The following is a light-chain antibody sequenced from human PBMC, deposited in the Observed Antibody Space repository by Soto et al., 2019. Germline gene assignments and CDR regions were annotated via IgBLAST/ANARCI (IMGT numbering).Light chain of an antibody. Sequence: VLTQPPSASGSPGQSVTISCTGTSNDVGGYDSVSWLQQRPGKVPKLLIYEVIKRPSGVPDRFSGSKSGNTASLTVSGLQAEDQADHYCSSHYGSFNFYVFGPGTNVIV. J-gene: IGLJ1*01. CDR1: SNDVGGYDS. CDR2: EVI. V-gene: IGLV2-8*01. CDR3: SSHYGSFNFYV.